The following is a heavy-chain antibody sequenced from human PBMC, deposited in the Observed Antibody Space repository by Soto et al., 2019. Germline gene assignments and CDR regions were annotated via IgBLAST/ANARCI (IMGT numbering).Heavy chain of an antibody. J-gene: IGHJ5*02. V-gene: IGHV1-3*01. CDR2: INAGNGNT. D-gene: IGHD3-22*01. CDR3: ARDLPNYYDSSGYYFNWFDP. Sequence: ASVKVSCKASGYTFTSYAMHWVRQAPGQRLEWMGWINAGNGNTKYSQKFQGRVTITRDTSVSTAYMELSSLRSEDTAVYYCARDLPNYYDSSGYYFNWFDPWGQGTLVTVSS. CDR1: GYTFTSYA.